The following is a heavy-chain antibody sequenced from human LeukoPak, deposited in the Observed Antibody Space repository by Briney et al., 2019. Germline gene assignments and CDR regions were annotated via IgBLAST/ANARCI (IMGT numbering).Heavy chain of an antibody. CDR1: GDPISSTSYY. Sequence: SETLSLTCIVSGDPISSTSYYWAWIRQPPGKGLEWIGMIFYSGSAYYTPSLRGRVTISIDTSKNQFSLNLTSVTAADAAVYYCARLKLYFDFSTGNHYYFDSWGQGTLVIVSS. J-gene: IGHJ4*01. CDR2: IFYSGSA. CDR3: ARLKLYFDFSTGNHYYFDS. D-gene: IGHD3-3*01. V-gene: IGHV4-39*07.